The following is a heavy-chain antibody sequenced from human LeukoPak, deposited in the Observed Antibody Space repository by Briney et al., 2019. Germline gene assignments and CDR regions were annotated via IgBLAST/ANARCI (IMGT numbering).Heavy chain of an antibody. CDR3: AKDQTPYLNNFDY. CDR1: GFTFSSYA. CDR2: IGGSGGST. J-gene: IGHJ4*02. V-gene: IGHV3-23*01. Sequence: GGSLRLSCAASGFTFSSYAMSWVRQAPGKGLEWVSAIGGSGGSTYYADSVKGRFTISRDNSKNTLYLQMNSLRAEDTAVYYCAKDQTPYLNNFDYWGQGTLVTVSS.